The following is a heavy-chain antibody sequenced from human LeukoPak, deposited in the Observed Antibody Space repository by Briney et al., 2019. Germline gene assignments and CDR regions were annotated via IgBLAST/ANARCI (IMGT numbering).Heavy chain of an antibody. CDR3: TGRYFDWLY. D-gene: IGHD3-9*01. J-gene: IGHJ4*02. Sequence: GGSLKLSCAASGFTFSDSAMHWVRQASGKGLEWVGRIRSKANNYATAYAASVKGRFTISRDDSDNTAYLEMNSLKTEDTAVYYCTGRYFDWLYWGQGTLVTVSS. V-gene: IGHV3-73*01. CDR2: IRSKANNYAT. CDR1: GFTFSDSA.